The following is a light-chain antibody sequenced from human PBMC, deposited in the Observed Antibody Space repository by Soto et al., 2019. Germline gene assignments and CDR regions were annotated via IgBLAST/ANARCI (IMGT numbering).Light chain of an antibody. CDR2: DAS. CDR3: QQYNSYSPWT. J-gene: IGKJ1*01. V-gene: IGKV1-5*01. Sequence: DIQMTQSPSSVSASVGDRVTITCRASQGISSYLAWYQQKPGKAPKLLIYDASSLESGVPSRFSGSGSGTEFTLTISSLQPDDFATYYCQQYNSYSPWTFGQGTKVDIK. CDR1: QGISSY.